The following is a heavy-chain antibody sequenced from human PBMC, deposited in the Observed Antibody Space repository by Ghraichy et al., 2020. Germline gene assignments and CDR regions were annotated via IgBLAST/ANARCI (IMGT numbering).Heavy chain of an antibody. CDR1: GFTFSNYA. CDR3: AKTIVTWEIPYYFDY. V-gene: IGHV3-23*01. J-gene: IGHJ4*02. Sequence: GESLNISCAASGFTFSNYAMSWVRQAPGKGLEWVSTVSDRGGSTYYADSVKGRFTISRDNSKNTLYLQMISLRAGDTAVYYCAKTIVTWEIPYYFDYWGQGVLVTVSS. CDR2: VSDRGGST. D-gene: IGHD1-26*01.